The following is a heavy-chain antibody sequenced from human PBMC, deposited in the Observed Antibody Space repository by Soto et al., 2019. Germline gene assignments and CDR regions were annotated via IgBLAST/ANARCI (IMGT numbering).Heavy chain of an antibody. D-gene: IGHD2-15*01. Sequence: EVQLVESGVGLVKPGRSLRLSCIASGFTFRDYAISWFRQAPGKGLQWVSFIRSNIYDGTTEYAASVKDRFSISRDDSKTIAYLQMDSLKTEDTGVYYCTRVSPDCSDGSCYPLNWGQGTLVTVSS. CDR2: IRSNIYDGTT. J-gene: IGHJ4*02. V-gene: IGHV3-49*05. CDR3: TRVSPDCSDGSCYPLN. CDR1: GFTFRDYA.